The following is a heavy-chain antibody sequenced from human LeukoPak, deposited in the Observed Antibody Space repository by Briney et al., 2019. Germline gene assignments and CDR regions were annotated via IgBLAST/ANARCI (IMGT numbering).Heavy chain of an antibody. J-gene: IGHJ4*02. CDR1: GFTFSSYA. V-gene: IGHV3-64*01. D-gene: IGHD2-8*01. CDR3: ARSPYCTNGVCYNRGYYYFDY. Sequence: GSLRLSCAASGFTFSSYAMHWVRQAPGKVLEYVSAISSNGGSTYYANSMKGRFTISRDNSKNTLYLQMGSLRAEDMAVYYCARSPYCTNGVCYNRGYYYFDYWGQGTLVTVSS. CDR2: ISSNGGST.